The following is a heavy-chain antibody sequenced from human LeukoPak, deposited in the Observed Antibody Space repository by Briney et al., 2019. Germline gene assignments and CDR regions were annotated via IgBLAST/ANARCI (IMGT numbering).Heavy chain of an antibody. Sequence: GGSLRLSCAGSGFIFSSYTINWVRQAPGKGLEWVSSISTSGSYLYYADSVKGRFTISRDNAKSSLYLQMNSLRAEDTAVYYCARDGGAYDSSGYYVYFDYWGQGTLVTVSS. CDR3: ARDGGAYDSSGYYVYFDY. CDR2: ISTSGSYL. CDR1: GFIFSSYT. D-gene: IGHD3-22*01. V-gene: IGHV3-21*04. J-gene: IGHJ4*02.